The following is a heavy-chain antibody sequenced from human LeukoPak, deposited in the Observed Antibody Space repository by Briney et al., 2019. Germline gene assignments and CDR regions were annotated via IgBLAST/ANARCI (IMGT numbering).Heavy chain of an antibody. Sequence: GGSLRLSCGASGFTFSTYAMHWVRQAPGKGLEWVAVVWHDGRNIYYADSVKGRFTISRDNSKNILYLQMNSLRAEDTAVYYCARVIQSYYSDYWGQGTLVTASS. D-gene: IGHD4-11*01. V-gene: IGHV3-33*01. J-gene: IGHJ4*02. CDR3: ARVIQSYYSDY. CDR2: VWHDGRNI. CDR1: GFTFSTYA.